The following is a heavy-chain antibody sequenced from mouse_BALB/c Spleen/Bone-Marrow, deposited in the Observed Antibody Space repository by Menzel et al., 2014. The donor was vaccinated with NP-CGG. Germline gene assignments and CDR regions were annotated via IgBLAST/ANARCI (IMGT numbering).Heavy chain of an antibody. CDR3: ARERGLLWFDY. D-gene: IGHD1-1*02. J-gene: IGHJ2*01. V-gene: IGHV7-3*02. Sequence: EAMSVESGGGLVQPGGSLRLSCATSGFTFSDYYMSWVRQPPGKALEWLCFIRNKANGYTTEHSASVKGRFTISRDNSQNILYLEMNTLRVEDNATYYCARERGLLWFDYWGQGTPLTVSS. CDR2: IRNKANGYTT. CDR1: GFTFSDYY.